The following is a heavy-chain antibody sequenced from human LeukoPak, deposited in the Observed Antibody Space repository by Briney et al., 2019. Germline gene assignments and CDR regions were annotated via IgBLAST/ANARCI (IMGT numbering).Heavy chain of an antibody. Sequence: GGSLRLSCAASGFTFSSHTINWVRQAPGKGLEWVSSISSSSDYIHYADSVKGRFTISRDNSKNTLYLQMNSLRAEDTAVYYCARRAGAYSHPYDYWGQGTLVTVSS. CDR1: GFTFSSHT. CDR3: ARRAGAYSHPYDY. V-gene: IGHV3-21*04. J-gene: IGHJ4*02. CDR2: ISSSSDYI. D-gene: IGHD4/OR15-4a*01.